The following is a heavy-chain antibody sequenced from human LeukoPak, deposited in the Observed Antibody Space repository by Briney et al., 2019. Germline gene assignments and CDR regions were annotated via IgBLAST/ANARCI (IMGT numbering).Heavy chain of an antibody. J-gene: IGHJ5*02. Sequence: SETLSLTCTVSGGSSSRYYWSWIRQPPGKGLEWIGYVYYTGSTDYNPSLKSRVTISVDMSKNQLSLRPSSVTAADTAVYYCARDLNSSGWGYWFDPWGQGTLVTVSS. CDR2: VYYTGST. CDR3: ARDLNSSGWGYWFDP. D-gene: IGHD6-19*01. V-gene: IGHV4-59*12. CDR1: GGSSSRYY.